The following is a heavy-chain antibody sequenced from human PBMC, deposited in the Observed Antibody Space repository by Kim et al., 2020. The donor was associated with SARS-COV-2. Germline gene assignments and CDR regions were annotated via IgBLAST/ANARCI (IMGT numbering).Heavy chain of an antibody. CDR3: ARVRGYSYNYYGMDV. D-gene: IGHD5-18*01. V-gene: IGHV4-34*01. Sequence: PSLKSRVTISVDTSKNQCSMKLSSVTAADTAVYYCARVRGYSYNYYGMDVWGQGTTVTVSS. J-gene: IGHJ6*02.